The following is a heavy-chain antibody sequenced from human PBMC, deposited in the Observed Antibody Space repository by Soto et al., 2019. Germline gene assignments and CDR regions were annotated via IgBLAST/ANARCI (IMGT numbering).Heavy chain of an antibody. D-gene: IGHD3-3*01. J-gene: IGHJ6*02. CDR2: MNPNSGNT. V-gene: IGHV1-8*01. CDR1: GYTFTSYD. Sequence: GASVKVSCKASGYTFTSYDINWVRQATGQGLEWMGWMNPNSGNTGYAQKFQGRVTMTRNTSISTAYMELSSLRSEDTAVYYCARVGITIFGDYYYGMDVWGQGTTVTV. CDR3: ARVGITIFGDYYYGMDV.